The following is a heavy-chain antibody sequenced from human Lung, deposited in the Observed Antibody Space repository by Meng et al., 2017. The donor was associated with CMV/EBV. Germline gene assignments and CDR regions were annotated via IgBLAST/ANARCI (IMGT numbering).Heavy chain of an antibody. CDR2: ISNADTTT. Sequence: GESLKISCGASGFIFSDYYMAWIRQAPGKGLEWVSYISNADTTTYYADSVKGRFTISRDNAKNSLYLQMPSLRAEDTALYYCAKFSRRRGRLLGRRIGNHFDPWGQGTXVTVYS. J-gene: IGHJ5*02. CDR3: AKFSRRRGRLLGRRIGNHFDP. D-gene: IGHD1-14*01. V-gene: IGHV3-11*04. CDR1: GFIFSDYY.